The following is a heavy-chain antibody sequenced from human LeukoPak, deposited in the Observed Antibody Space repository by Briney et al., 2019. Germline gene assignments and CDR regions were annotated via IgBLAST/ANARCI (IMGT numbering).Heavy chain of an antibody. CDR1: GFTFSNAW. V-gene: IGHV3-15*01. Sequence: GGSLRLSCAASGFTFSNAWMSWVRQAPGMGLEWVGRIINKADGGTTDYAASVKGRFTISRDDSKNTLYLQMNSLKTEDTAVYYCTRPHYDSSAYIDYWGQGSLVTVSS. J-gene: IGHJ4*02. D-gene: IGHD3-22*01. CDR3: TRPHYDSSAYIDY. CDR2: IINKADGGTT.